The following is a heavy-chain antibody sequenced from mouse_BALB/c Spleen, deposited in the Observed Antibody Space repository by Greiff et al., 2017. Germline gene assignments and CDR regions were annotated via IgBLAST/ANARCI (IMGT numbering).Heavy chain of an antibody. D-gene: IGHD1-2*01. CDR3: ARENYYGPFAY. CDR1: GYTFTSYV. V-gene: IGHV1-14*01. CDR2: INPYNDGT. J-gene: IGHJ3*01. Sequence: LVESGPELVKPGASVKMSCKASGYTFTSYVMHWVKQKPGQGLEWIGYINPYNDGTKYNEKFKGKATLTSDKSSSTAYMELSSLTSEDSAVYYCARENYYGPFAYWGQGTLVTVSA.